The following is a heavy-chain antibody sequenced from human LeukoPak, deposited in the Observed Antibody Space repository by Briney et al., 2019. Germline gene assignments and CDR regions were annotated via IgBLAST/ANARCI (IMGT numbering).Heavy chain of an antibody. V-gene: IGHV3-21*01. CDR3: ARGQIVVDGYNGC. Sequence: AGSLRLSCAASGFTFSSYSMNWVRQAPGKGLEWVSSISGSSSYIYYADSVKGRFTISRDNAKNSLYLQMNSLRAEYTAVYYCARGQIVVDGYNGCWGQGTLVTVSS. CDR1: GFTFSSYS. D-gene: IGHD5-24*01. J-gene: IGHJ4*02. CDR2: ISGSSSYI.